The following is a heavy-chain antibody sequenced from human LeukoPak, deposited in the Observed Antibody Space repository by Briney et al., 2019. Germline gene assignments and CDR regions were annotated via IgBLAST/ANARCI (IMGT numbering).Heavy chain of an antibody. CDR3: AHRRRNDYDWDY. Sequence: SGPTLVKPTQTLTLTCTFSGFSLSSSGVGVGWIRQPPVKALEWLALIYWNDAKRYRPSLQSRLTITKDTSKNQVVLTMTNMDPVDTSTYFCAHRRRNDYDWDYWGQGTLVTVSS. J-gene: IGHJ4*02. CDR2: IYWNDAK. D-gene: IGHD4-17*01. V-gene: IGHV2-5*01. CDR1: GFSLSSSGVG.